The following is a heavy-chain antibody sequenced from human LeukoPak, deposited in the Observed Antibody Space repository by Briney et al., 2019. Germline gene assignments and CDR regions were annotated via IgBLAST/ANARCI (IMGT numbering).Heavy chain of an antibody. CDR3: VTPRSWELSDMAV. Sequence: SETLSLTCTVSWSSISTNYYWAWIRQSPGTGLEWIGSVYHNGETYYNPSLKSRVIISVDTSRNDFSLRLTSVTAADTALYYCVTPRSWELSDMAVWGKGTTVTVSS. J-gene: IGHJ6*03. V-gene: IGHV4-38-2*02. D-gene: IGHD1-26*01. CDR2: VYHNGET. CDR1: WSSISTNYY.